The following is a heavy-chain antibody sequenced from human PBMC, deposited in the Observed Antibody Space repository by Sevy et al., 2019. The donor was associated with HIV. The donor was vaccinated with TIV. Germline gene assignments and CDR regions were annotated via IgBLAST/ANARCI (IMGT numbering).Heavy chain of an antibody. CDR3: AGEGRYCSSTRCYDDYYFGMDV. V-gene: IGHV3-21*01. CDR1: GFTFSSYS. D-gene: IGHD2-2*01. Sequence: GGSLRLSCAASGFTFSSYSMNWVRQAPGKGLEWVSSISSSSSYIYYADSVKGRFTISRDNAKNSLYLQMNSLRAEDTAVYYCAGEGRYCSSTRCYDDYYFGMDVWGQGTTVTVSS. J-gene: IGHJ6*02. CDR2: ISSSSSYI.